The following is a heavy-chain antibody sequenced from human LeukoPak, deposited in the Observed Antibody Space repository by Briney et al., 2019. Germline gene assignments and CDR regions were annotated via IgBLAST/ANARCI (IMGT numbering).Heavy chain of an antibody. V-gene: IGHV3-30*04. J-gene: IGHJ3*02. D-gene: IGHD2-15*01. CDR3: ARDRGFCSRGSCFSGPFDI. CDR2: ISYDGTNK. Sequence: GRSLRLSCAASGFIFSDYAMHWVRQAPGKGLEWVAVISYDGTNKFYADSVKGRFTISRDNSKNTLFLQMNSLIPEDTAVCYCARDRGFCSRGSCFSGPFDIWGQGTLVTVSS. CDR1: GFIFSDYA.